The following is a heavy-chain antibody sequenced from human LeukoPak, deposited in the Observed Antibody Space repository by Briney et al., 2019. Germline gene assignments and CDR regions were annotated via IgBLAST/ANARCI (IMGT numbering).Heavy chain of an antibody. CDR1: GFTFSIYA. Sequence: GGSLRLSCAASGFTFSIYAMSWVRHAPGKGLEWVSAISGSGGSTYYTDSVKGRFTISRDNSKNTLYLQMNSLRAEDTAVYYCAKSLPRYYYYGMDVWGQGTTVTVSS. J-gene: IGHJ6*02. CDR3: AKSLPRYYYYGMDV. CDR2: ISGSGGST. V-gene: IGHV3-23*01.